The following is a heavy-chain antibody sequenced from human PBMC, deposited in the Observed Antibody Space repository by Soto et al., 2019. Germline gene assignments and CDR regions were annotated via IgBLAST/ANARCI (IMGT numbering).Heavy chain of an antibody. CDR3: ARGGIVVVPAAMTGQYYYYYYGMDV. V-gene: IGHV4-61*01. CDR2: IYYSGST. CDR1: GGSVSSGSYY. J-gene: IGHJ6*02. D-gene: IGHD2-2*01. Sequence: PSETLSLTCTVSGGSVSSGSYYWSWIRQPPGKGLEWIGYIYYSGSTNYNPSLKSRVTISVDTSKNQFSLKLSSVTAADTAVYYCARGGIVVVPAAMTGQYYYYYYGMDVWRQGTTVTVYS.